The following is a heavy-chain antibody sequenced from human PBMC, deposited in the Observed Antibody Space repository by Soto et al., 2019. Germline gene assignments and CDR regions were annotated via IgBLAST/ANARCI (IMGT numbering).Heavy chain of an antibody. Sequence: QVQLQESGPGLVKPSETLSITCTVSAGSITDYFWNWLRQPTGKGLEWNGFIHHIGTSMYNPSLRSLLSMSADTTKCQISLNLRTVTAADTAVYYCAKWNEMKRSFDDWGQGILVTVSS. D-gene: IGHD1-1*01. CDR3: AKWNEMKRSFDD. V-gene: IGHV4-59*01. CDR1: AGSITDYF. J-gene: IGHJ4*02. CDR2: IHHIGTS.